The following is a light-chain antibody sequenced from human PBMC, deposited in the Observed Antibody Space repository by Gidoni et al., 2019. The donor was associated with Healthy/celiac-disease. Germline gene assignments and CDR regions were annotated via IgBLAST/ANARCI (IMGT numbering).Light chain of an antibody. J-gene: IGKJ5*01. CDR2: DAS. Sequence: EIVLTQSPATLSLSPGERVTLSCRASQSVGSYLASYQQKPGQAPRLLIYDASNRATGIPARFSGSGSGTDFTLTISSLEPEDFAVYYCQQRSNWSITFGPGTRLEIK. CDR3: QQRSNWSIT. V-gene: IGKV3-11*01. CDR1: QSVGSY.